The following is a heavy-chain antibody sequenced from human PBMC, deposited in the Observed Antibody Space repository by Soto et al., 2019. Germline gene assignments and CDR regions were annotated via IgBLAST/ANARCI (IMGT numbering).Heavy chain of an antibody. CDR3: AREAVAGPNWFDP. CDR2: IIPIFGTA. D-gene: IGHD6-19*01. CDR1: GGTFSSYA. Sequence: SVKVSCKASGGTFSSYAISWVRQAPGQGLEWMGGIIPIFGTANYAQKFQGRVTITADKSTSTAYMELSSLRSEDAAVYYCAREAVAGPNWFDPWGQGTLVTVSS. V-gene: IGHV1-69*06. J-gene: IGHJ5*02.